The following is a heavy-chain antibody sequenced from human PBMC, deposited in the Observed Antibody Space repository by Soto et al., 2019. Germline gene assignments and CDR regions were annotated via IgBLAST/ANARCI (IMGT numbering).Heavy chain of an antibody. CDR1: GGTFSSYA. J-gene: IGHJ5*02. CDR2: IIPMYGPA. Sequence: SVKVSCKASGGTFSSYAIHWVRQAPGQGLEWMGGIIPMYGPAKYAQRFQGRVTITADESTTTVYMELTSLTSQDTAVYYCARVTSMVRGVIDNWFDPWGHGTLVTSPQ. V-gene: IGHV1-69*13. D-gene: IGHD3-10*01. CDR3: ARVTSMVRGVIDNWFDP.